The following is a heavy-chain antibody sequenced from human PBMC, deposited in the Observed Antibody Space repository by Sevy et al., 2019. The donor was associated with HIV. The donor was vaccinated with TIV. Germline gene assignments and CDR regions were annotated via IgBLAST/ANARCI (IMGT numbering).Heavy chain of an antibody. CDR3: AKRGGQYDLGMDV. V-gene: IGHV3-48*03. D-gene: IGHD3-3*01. CDR2: ISSSGDTT. J-gene: IGHJ6*02. Sequence: GGSLRLSCAASGFTFRSFEMNWVRQAPGKGLEWVSYISSSGDTTDYTDSVRGRFTISRENAKKSRYLQMNSLRGEDTAIYYCAKRGGQYDLGMDVWGQGTTVTVSS. CDR1: GFTFRSFE.